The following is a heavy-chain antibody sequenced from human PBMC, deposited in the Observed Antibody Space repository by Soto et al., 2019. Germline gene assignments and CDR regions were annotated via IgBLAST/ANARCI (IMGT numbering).Heavy chain of an antibody. CDR2: INSYNGNT. CDR3: ARDGYFDY. J-gene: IGHJ4*02. Sequence: QVQVVQSGAEVKKPGASVKVSCKASGYTFTNYVISWVRQAPEQGLEWMGWINSYNGNTKYAQKFQDRITMTTDTSTTTAYMELRRLRSDDTAVYFCARDGYFDYWGQGTLVTVSS. V-gene: IGHV1-18*01. CDR1: GYTFTNYV.